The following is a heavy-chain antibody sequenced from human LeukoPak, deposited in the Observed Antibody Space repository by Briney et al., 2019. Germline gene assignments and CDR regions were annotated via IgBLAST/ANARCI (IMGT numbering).Heavy chain of an antibody. CDR2: ISSSSAYI. Sequence: GGSLRLSCAASGFTLSRFSMNWVRQAPGKGPEWVSSISSSSAYIYYADSVKGRFAISRDNAENSVYLQMNSLRPEDTAIYYCVRDPSSVASGYYFDQWGQGTLVAVSS. D-gene: IGHD6-19*01. V-gene: IGHV3-21*01. CDR1: GFTLSRFS. CDR3: VRDPSSVASGYYFDQ. J-gene: IGHJ4*02.